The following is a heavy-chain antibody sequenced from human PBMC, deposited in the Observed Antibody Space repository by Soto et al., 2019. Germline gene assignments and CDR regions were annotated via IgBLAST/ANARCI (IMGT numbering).Heavy chain of an antibody. D-gene: IGHD2-21*02. Sequence: SETLSLTCTVSGGSVGSNSYSWSWIRQPPGKGLEWIGYIYHSGSTYYNPSLKSRVTISVDRSKNQFSLKLSSVTAADTAVYYCARAAYCGGDCYFDWFDPWGQGTLVTVSS. CDR2: IYHSGST. CDR1: GGSVGSNSYS. J-gene: IGHJ5*02. V-gene: IGHV4-30-2*01. CDR3: ARAAYCGGDCYFDWFDP.